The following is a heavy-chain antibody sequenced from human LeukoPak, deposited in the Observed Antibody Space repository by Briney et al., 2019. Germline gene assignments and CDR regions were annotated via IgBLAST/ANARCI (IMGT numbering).Heavy chain of an antibody. D-gene: IGHD5-18*01. Sequence: GGSLCHSRAGSGFTFSSHSMNLVRHAPGKGLAWVSSCRSRSSYIYYAGSVKGRFTISEDNANNALDQQMNSLRADDTGVYYCVTGSDTAMAFDYWGQGTLVSVYS. CDR3: VTGSDTAMAFDY. CDR1: GFTFSSHS. CDR2: CRSRSSYI. V-gene: IGHV3-21*01. J-gene: IGHJ4*02.